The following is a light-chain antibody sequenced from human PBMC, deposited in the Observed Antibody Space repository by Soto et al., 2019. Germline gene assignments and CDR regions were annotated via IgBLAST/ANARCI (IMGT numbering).Light chain of an antibody. CDR2: DAY. CDR1: QSISSW. Sequence: DIQMTQSPSTLSASVGDRFAITCLASQSISSWLAWYQQKPGKAPKLLIYDAYTLESGVPSRFSGSGSGTEFTLTISSLQPDDFATYYCQPYKNYSWTVGPVTKVDIK. V-gene: IGKV1-5*01. J-gene: IGKJ1*01. CDR3: QPYKNYSWT.